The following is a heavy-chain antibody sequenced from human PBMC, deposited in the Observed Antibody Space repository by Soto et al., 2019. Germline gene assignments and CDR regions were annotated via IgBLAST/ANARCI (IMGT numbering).Heavy chain of an antibody. CDR2: IYSGGST. CDR1: GFTVSSNY. CDR3: ARGTDYYYYYGMDV. V-gene: IGHV3-53*04. Sequence: GGSLRLSCAASGFTVSSNYMSWVRQAPGKGLEWVSVIYSGGSTYYADCVKGRFTISRHNSKNTLYLQMNSLRAEDTAVYYCARGTDYYYYYGMDVWGQGTTVTVSS. J-gene: IGHJ6*02.